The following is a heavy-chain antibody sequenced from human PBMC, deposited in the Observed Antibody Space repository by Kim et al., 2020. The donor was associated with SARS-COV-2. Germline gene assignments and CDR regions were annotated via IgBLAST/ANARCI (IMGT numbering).Heavy chain of an antibody. Sequence: AGSGKGRINSYRDQSTNTLYLQMNRLRAEDTAVYYCARDPCGNHFNFDYWGQGTLVTVSS. CDR3: ARDPCGNHFNFDY. J-gene: IGHJ4*02. V-gene: IGHV3-33*01. D-gene: IGHD2-21*01.